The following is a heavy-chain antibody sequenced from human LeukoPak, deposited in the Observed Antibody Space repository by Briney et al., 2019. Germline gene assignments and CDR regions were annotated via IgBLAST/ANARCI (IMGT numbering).Heavy chain of an antibody. CDR2: ISHSGST. J-gene: IGHJ4*02. CDR3: ARAWGPTGPPPNY. D-gene: IGHD3-16*01. Sequence: SETLSLTCAVYGGSFSGYHWNWLRQSPGKGLEWIGEISHSGSTNYNPSLKSRVTISVDKSKRWFSLNLRSATAADTAVYYCARAWGPTGPPPNYWGQGTLVTVSS. CDR1: GGSFSGYH. V-gene: IGHV4-34*01.